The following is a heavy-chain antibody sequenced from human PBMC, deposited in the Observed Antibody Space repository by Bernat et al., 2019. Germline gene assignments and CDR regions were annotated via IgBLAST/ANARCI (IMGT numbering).Heavy chain of an antibody. J-gene: IGHJ4*02. Sequence: QVQLVQSGAEVKKPGASVKVSCEASGYTFTNYAIHWVRQAPGQRLEWMGWINAGNGNTKYSQKFQGRVTITRDTSASTAYMELSSLSSEDTAVYYCARGGDSSGYYYFDYWGQGTLVTVSS. CDR2: INAGNGNT. D-gene: IGHD3-22*01. CDR1: GYTFTNYA. CDR3: ARGGDSSGYYYFDY. V-gene: IGHV1-3*01.